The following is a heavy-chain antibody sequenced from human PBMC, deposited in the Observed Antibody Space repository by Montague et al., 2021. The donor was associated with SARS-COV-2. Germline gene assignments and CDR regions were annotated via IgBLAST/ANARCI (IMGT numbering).Heavy chain of an antibody. V-gene: IGHV4-39*01. D-gene: IGHD3-22*01. CDR1: GGSISSSSYY. CDR3: ARGVTMIVVVMRYNWFDP. CDR2: IYTSGST. J-gene: IGHJ5*02. Sequence: SETLSLTCTVSGGSISSSSYYWGWIRQPPGKGLEWIGSIYTSGSTYYNPSLKSRVTTSVDTSKNQFSLKLSFVTAADTAVYYCARGVTMIVVVMRYNWFDPWGQGTLVTVSS.